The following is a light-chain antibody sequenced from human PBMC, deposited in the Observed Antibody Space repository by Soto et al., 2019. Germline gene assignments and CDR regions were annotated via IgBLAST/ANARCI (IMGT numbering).Light chain of an antibody. CDR1: QGISSY. CDR3: QQINNFPRT. V-gene: IGKV1-9*01. CDR2: GAS. Sequence: DIQLTQSPSFLSASVGDRVTITCRASQGISSYLAGYQQRPGKAPKLLMYGASTLQSGVPSRFSGSASVTTFTLTINNLQPEDFATYYCQQINNFPRTFGQGTKVE. J-gene: IGKJ1*01.